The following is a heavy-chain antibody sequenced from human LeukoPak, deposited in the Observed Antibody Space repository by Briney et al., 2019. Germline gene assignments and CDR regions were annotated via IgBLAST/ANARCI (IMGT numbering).Heavy chain of an antibody. J-gene: IGHJ4*02. D-gene: IGHD3-22*01. CDR3: ATLYYYDSSGNYYFDY. V-gene: IGHV4-4*07. Sequence: SETLSLTCTVSGGSISSYYWSWIRQPAEKGLEGIGRIYTSGSTNYNPSLKSRVTMSVDTSKNQFSLKLSSVTAADTAVYYCATLYYYDSSGNYYFDYWGQGTLVTVSS. CDR2: IYTSGST. CDR1: GGSISSYY.